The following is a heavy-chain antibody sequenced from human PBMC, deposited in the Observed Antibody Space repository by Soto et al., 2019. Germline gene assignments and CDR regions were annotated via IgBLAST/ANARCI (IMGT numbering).Heavy chain of an antibody. D-gene: IGHD6-13*01. CDR2: INHSGST. CDR1: GGSFSGYY. V-gene: IGHV4-34*01. CDR3: ARGLHSSICYLGFLFSHYFDY. Sequence: QVQLQQWGAGLLKPSETLSLTCAVYGGSFSGYYWSWIRQPPGKGLEWIGEINHSGSTNYNPSLKSRLTISVDTSKNQFSLKLSSVTAADTAVYYCARGLHSSICYLGFLFSHYFDYWGQGTLVTVSS. J-gene: IGHJ4*02.